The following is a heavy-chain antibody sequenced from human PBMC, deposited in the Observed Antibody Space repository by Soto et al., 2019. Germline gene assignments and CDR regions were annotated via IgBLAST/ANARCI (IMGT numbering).Heavy chain of an antibody. V-gene: IGHV3-30*03. CDR2: ISYDGGLQ. Sequence: AQLVECGGGVVQPGRSLRRSCAASGFTFCSYGMHWVRQAPGTGLEWVAVISYDGGLQHYADSVKGRFTISRDNSKNMVLLQMNSLRAEDTAVYYCVSDRGYGHASVPYSWGQGTLVIVSS. J-gene: IGHJ4*02. D-gene: IGHD5-18*01. CDR1: GFTFCSYG. CDR3: VSDRGYGHASVPYS.